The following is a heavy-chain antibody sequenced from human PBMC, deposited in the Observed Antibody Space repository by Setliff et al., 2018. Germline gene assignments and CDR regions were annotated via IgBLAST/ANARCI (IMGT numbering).Heavy chain of an antibody. D-gene: IGHD2-15*01. CDR2: IWDDGVKK. V-gene: IGHV3-33*08. J-gene: IGHJ4*02. Sequence: HPGGSLRLSCAASGFTFSTYAMHWVRQAPGKGLEWVAVIWDDGVKKYHADSVKGRFTISRDNSKNTLYLQMNSLRAEDSGVYYCTRALAEGSPAYWGQGTLVTVSS. CDR1: GFTFSTYA. CDR3: TRALAEGSPAY.